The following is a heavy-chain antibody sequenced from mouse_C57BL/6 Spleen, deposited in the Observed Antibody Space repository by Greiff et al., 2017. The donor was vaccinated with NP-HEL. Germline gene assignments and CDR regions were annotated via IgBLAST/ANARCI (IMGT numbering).Heavy chain of an antibody. CDR2: INPSTGGT. CDR1: GYSFTGYY. V-gene: IGHV1-42*01. Sequence: EVKLMESGPELVKPGASVKISCKASGYSFTGYYMNWVKQSPEKSLEWIGEINPSTGGTTYNQKFKAKATLTVDKSSSTAYMQLKSLTSEDSAVYYCARGGVITTVVAGRYFDVWGTGTTVTVSS. D-gene: IGHD1-1*01. J-gene: IGHJ1*03. CDR3: ARGGVITTVVAGRYFDV.